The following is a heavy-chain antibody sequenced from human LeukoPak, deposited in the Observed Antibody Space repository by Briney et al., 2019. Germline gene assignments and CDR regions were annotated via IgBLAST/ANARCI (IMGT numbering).Heavy chain of an antibody. V-gene: IGHV5-51*01. Sequence: GESLKISCKGSGYSFTSYWIGWVRQMAGKGLEWMGIIYPGDSDTRYSPSFQGQVTISADKSISTAYLQWSSLKASDTAMYYCARRTSNPDTYNWFDPWGQGTLVTVSS. CDR2: IYPGDSDT. CDR3: ARRTSNPDTYNWFDP. CDR1: GYSFTSYW. J-gene: IGHJ5*02. D-gene: IGHD2-2*01.